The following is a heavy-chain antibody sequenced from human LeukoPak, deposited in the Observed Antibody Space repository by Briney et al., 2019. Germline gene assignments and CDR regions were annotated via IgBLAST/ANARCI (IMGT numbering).Heavy chain of an antibody. CDR1: GFTFSSDA. V-gene: IGHV3-23*01. CDR3: AKASTFGELNRPFDY. D-gene: IGHD3-10*01. CDR2: ISGGGGTT. J-gene: IGHJ4*02. Sequence: GGSLRLSCAASGFTFSSDAMSWVRQAPGKGLEWVSVISGGGGTTYYSDSVKGRFTISRDNSKNTLYLQMDSLRAEDTAVYYCAKASTFGELNRPFDYWGQGTLVTVSS.